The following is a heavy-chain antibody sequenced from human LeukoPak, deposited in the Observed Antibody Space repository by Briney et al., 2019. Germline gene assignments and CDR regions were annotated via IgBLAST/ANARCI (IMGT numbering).Heavy chain of an antibody. J-gene: IGHJ4*02. CDR2: ISSNGGST. V-gene: IGHV3-64D*09. Sequence: GGSLRLSCSASGFTFSSYAMHWVRQAPGKGLEYVSAISSNGGSTYYADSVKGRFTISRDNSKNTLYLQMSSLRAEDTAVYYCLKGYCSSISCYGDYWGQGTLVTVSS. CDR3: LKGYCSSISCYGDY. D-gene: IGHD2-2*01. CDR1: GFTFSSYA.